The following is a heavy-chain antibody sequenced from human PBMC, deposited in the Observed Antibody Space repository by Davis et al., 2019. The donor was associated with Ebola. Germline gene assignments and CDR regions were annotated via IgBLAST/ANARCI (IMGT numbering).Heavy chain of an antibody. CDR2: ISSSSSYI. D-gene: IGHD5-12*01. V-gene: IGHV3-21*01. CDR1: GFTFSSYS. J-gene: IGHJ6*02. Sequence: GGSLRLSCAASGFTFSSYSMNWVRQAPGKGLEWVSSISSSSSYIYYADSVKGRFTISRDNAKNSLYLQMNSLRAEDTAVYYCARADQYSGYDYYYYYGMDVWGQGTTVTVSS. CDR3: ARADQYSGYDYYYYYGMDV.